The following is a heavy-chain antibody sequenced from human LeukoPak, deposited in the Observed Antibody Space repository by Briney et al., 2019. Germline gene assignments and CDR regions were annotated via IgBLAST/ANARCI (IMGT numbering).Heavy chain of an antibody. CDR2: ISYDGNYK. CDR1: GFTFSSYG. V-gene: IGHV3-30*03. Sequence: PGGSLRLSCAASGFTFSSYGIHWVRQAPGKGLEWVAIISYDGNYKYYADSVKGRVTISRDNTKNTLYLQMNSLRAGDTAVYYCARNLYYYDSSGYYYYWGQGTLVTVSS. CDR3: ARNLYYYDSSGYYYY. D-gene: IGHD3-22*01. J-gene: IGHJ4*02.